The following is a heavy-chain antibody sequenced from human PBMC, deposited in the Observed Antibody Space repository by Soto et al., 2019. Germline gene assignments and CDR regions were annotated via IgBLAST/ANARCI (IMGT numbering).Heavy chain of an antibody. D-gene: IGHD4-4*01. CDR3: SRDLDYRSSFDY. Sequence: GGSLRLSCAASGVTFSSYGMHWVRQAPGKGLVWVSRIKSDGSITTYADFVKGRFTISRDNAKNTLYLQINSLRAEDTAVYYCSRDLDYRSSFDYWGQGTLVTVSS. J-gene: IGHJ4*02. CDR1: GVTFSSYG. CDR2: IKSDGSIT. V-gene: IGHV3-74*01.